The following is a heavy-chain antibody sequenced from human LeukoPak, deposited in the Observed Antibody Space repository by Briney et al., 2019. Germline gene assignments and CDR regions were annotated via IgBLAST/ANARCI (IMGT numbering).Heavy chain of an antibody. CDR3: ARDLGDRGAFDI. CDR1: GFTFSDYY. D-gene: IGHD3-10*01. V-gene: IGHV3-11*05. Sequence: PGGSLRLSCVGSGFTFSDYYMSWIRQAPGKGLEWVSYISSISSYTNYADSVKGRFTISRDNAKNSLYLQMNSLRAEDTAVYYCARDLGDRGAFDIWGQGTMVTVSS. J-gene: IGHJ3*02. CDR2: ISSISSYT.